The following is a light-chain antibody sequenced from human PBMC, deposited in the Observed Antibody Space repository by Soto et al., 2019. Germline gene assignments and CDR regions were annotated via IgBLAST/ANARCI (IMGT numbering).Light chain of an antibody. Sequence: IVLTQSPATLSLSPGERATLSCRASQSVSSYLAWYQHKPGQTPRLLIYDASNRATGIPARFSGSGSGTDFTLTISSLEPEDFAVYYCQQRSHSFGGGTKVDI. J-gene: IGKJ4*01. CDR3: QQRSHS. CDR1: QSVSSY. V-gene: IGKV3-11*01. CDR2: DAS.